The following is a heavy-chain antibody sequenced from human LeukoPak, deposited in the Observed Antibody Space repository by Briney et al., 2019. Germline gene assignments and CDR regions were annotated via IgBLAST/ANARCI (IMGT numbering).Heavy chain of an antibody. V-gene: IGHV3-21*01. CDR3: ARDSGVIRRWFDP. J-gene: IGHJ5*02. Sequence: PGGSLRLSCAASGFTFSSYSMNWVRQAPGKGLEWVSSISSSSSYINYADSVKGRFTISRDNAKNSLYLQMNSLRAEDTAVYYCARDSGVIRRWFDPWGQGTLVTVSS. CDR1: GFTFSSYS. CDR2: ISSSSSYI. D-gene: IGHD2-15*01.